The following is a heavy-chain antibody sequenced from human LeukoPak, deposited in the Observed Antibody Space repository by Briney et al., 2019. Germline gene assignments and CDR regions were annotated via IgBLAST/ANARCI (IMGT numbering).Heavy chain of an antibody. V-gene: IGHV4-38-2*01. CDR2: IYHRGTT. D-gene: IGHD2-15*01. Sequence: SETLSLTCDVSGYFISSGFFWGWIRQPPGKGLECIGSIYHRGTTYYNPSLKSRVAISVDTSKNQFSLRLSSVTAADTAVYYCARIYCSGGSCYSPYYYYYMDVWGKGTTVTVSS. J-gene: IGHJ6*03. CDR3: ARIYCSGGSCYSPYYYYYMDV. CDR1: GYFISSGFF.